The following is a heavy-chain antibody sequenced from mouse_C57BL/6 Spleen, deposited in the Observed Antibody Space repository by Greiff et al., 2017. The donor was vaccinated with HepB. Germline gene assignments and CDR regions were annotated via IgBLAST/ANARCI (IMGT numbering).Heavy chain of an antibody. D-gene: IGHD1-1*01. J-gene: IGHJ4*01. V-gene: IGHV2-5*01. CDR3: ATITTVVARDAMDY. CDR2: IWRGGST. CDR1: GFSLTSYC. Sequence: QVQLQQSGPGLVQPSQSLSITCTVPGFSLTSYCVHWVRQSPGKGLEWLGVIWRGGSTDYNAAFMSRLSITKDNSKSQVFFKMNSLQADDTAIYYCATITTVVARDAMDYWGQGTSVTVSS.